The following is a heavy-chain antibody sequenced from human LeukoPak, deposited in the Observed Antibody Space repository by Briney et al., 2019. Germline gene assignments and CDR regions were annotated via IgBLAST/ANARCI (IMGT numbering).Heavy chain of an antibody. CDR2: IISSSSTI. CDR1: GFTFSSYS. J-gene: IGHJ3*02. V-gene: IGHV3-48*04. CDR3: TRELLGGAFDI. Sequence: HPGGSLRLSCVASGFTFSSYSMNWVRQAPGKGLEWVSYIISSSSTIYYADSVKGRFTISRDNAKNSLYLQMNSLRAEDTAVYYCTRELLGGAFDIWGQGTMVTVSS. D-gene: IGHD2-15*01.